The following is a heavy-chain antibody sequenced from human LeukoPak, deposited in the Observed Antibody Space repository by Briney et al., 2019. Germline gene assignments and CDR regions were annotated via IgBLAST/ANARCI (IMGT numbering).Heavy chain of an antibody. V-gene: IGHV3-23*01. CDR1: GFTFSTYA. Sequence: GGSLRLSCAASGFTFSTYAMSWLRQAPGKGLGWVSVLSSGGGTTYYADSVKGRFTISRDNSKNTLYLQMNSLRVEDTAVYYCAKGQSMVRGVFDYWGQGTLVTVFS. CDR3: AKGQSMVRGVFDY. D-gene: IGHD3-10*01. J-gene: IGHJ4*02. CDR2: LSSGGGTT.